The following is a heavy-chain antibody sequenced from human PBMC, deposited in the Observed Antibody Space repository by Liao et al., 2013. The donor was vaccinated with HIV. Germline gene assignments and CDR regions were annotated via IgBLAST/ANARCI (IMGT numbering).Heavy chain of an antibody. CDR3: VKDVGYCGADNCYSRWFDP. J-gene: IGHJ5*02. V-gene: IGHV4-4*07. Sequence: QLQLQESGPGLVKPSETLSLTCTVSGGSISSYYWSWIRQPAGKGLEWIGRLYSSGSTYYNPSLKSRVTLSGDTSKNQLSLKLSSVTAADTAIYYCVKDVGYCGADNCYSRWFDPWGQGTLVTVSS. CDR1: GGSISSYY. D-gene: IGHD2-15*01. CDR2: LYSSGST.